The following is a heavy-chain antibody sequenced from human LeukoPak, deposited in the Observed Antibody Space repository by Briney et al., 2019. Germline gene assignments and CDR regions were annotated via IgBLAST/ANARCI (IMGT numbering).Heavy chain of an antibody. J-gene: IGHJ4*02. CDR3: ARGLPSGYYYDY. V-gene: IGHV4-59*01. CDR2: IYYSGGT. Sequence: SETLSLTCTVSGGSISSYYWSCIRQPPGKGLEWIGNIYYSGGTNYNPSLKSRVIISVDTSKNQFSLKVSSVTAADTAVYYCARGLPSGYYYDYWGQGTLVTVSS. D-gene: IGHD3-22*01. CDR1: GGSISSYY.